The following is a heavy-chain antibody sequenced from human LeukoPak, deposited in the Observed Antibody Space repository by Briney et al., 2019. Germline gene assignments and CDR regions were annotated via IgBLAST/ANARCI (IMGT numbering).Heavy chain of an antibody. V-gene: IGHV4-59*01. CDR2: IYYSGST. CDR3: ARAVVGELFHVDY. CDR1: GGSISSYY. Sequence: SETPSLTCTVSGGSISSYYWSWIRQPPGKGLEWIGYIYYSGSTNYNPSLKSRVTISVDTSKNQFSLKLSSVTAADTAVYYCARAVVGELFHVDYWGQGTLVTVSS. J-gene: IGHJ4*02. D-gene: IGHD3-10*01.